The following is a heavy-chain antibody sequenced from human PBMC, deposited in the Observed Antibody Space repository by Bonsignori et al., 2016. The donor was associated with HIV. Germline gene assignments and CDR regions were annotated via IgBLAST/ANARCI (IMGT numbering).Heavy chain of an antibody. Sequence: GESLKISCAASGFTFSTYWMSWVRQAPGKGLEWVANIKQDGSEKYYADSVKGRFTISRDNSKNTLYLQMNSLRAEDTAVYYCAKDGGRGDFWSGYEYYYYYYYMDVWGKGTTVTVSS. J-gene: IGHJ6*03. CDR2: IKQDGSEK. D-gene: IGHD3-3*01. V-gene: IGHV3-7*01. CDR3: AKDGGRGDFWSGYEYYYYYYYMDV. CDR1: GFTFSTYW.